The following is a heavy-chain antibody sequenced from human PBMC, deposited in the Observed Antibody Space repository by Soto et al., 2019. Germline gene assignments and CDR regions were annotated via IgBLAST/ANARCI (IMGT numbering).Heavy chain of an antibody. CDR2: INHSGST. V-gene: IGHV4-34*01. Sequence: SETLSLTCAVYGGSFSGYYWSWIRQPPGKGLEWIGEINHSGSTNYNPSLKSRVTISVDTSKNQFSLKLSSVTAADTAVYYCARHHCSGGSCYSGEVDYWGQGTPVTVSS. D-gene: IGHD2-15*01. CDR3: ARHHCSGGSCYSGEVDY. CDR1: GGSFSGYY. J-gene: IGHJ4*02.